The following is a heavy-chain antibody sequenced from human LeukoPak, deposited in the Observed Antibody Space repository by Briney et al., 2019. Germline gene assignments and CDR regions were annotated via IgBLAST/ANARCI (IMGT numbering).Heavy chain of an antibody. CDR2: ISSSGSTI. Sequence: TGGSLRLSCAASGFTFSDYYMSWIRQAPGKGLEWVSYISSSGSTIYYADSVKGRFTISRDNAKNSLYLQMNSLRAEDTAVYYCARRGISGRLPDDAFDIWGQGTMVTVSS. D-gene: IGHD3-10*01. CDR1: GFTFSDYY. V-gene: IGHV3-11*04. CDR3: ARRGISGRLPDDAFDI. J-gene: IGHJ3*02.